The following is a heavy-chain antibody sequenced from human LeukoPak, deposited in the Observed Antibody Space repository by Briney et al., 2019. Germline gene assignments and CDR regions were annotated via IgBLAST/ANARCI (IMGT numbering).Heavy chain of an antibody. CDR2: INPSGGST. CDR3: ARGPMVRTNLFDY. CDR1: GYTFTSYY. Sequence: ASVKVSCKASGYTFTSYYMHWVRQAPGQGLEWMGIINPSGGSTSYAQKFQGRVTITADKSTSTAYMELSSLRSEDTAVYYCARGPMVRTNLFDYWGQGTLVTVSS. D-gene: IGHD3-10*01. V-gene: IGHV1-46*01. J-gene: IGHJ4*02.